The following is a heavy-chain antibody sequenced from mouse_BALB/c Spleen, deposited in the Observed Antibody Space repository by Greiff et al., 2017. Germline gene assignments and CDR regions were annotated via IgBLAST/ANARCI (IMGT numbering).Heavy chain of an antibody. CDR3: AYDYYGSSYLDY. CDR1: GFNIKDTY. J-gene: IGHJ2*01. V-gene: IGHV14-3*02. D-gene: IGHD1-1*01. Sequence: EVQLQQSGAELVKPGASVKLSCTASGFNIKDTYMHWVKQRPEQGLEWIGRIDPANGNTKYDPKFQGKATITADTSSNTAYLQLSSLTSEDTAVYYCAYDYYGSSYLDYWGQGTTLTVSS. CDR2: IDPANGNT.